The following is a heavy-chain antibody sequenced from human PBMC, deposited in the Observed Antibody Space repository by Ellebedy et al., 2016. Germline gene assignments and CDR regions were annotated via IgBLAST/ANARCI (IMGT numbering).Heavy chain of an antibody. CDR1: GFIFSVRG. J-gene: IGHJ4*02. V-gene: IGHV3-21*06. CDR3: TRDGSEWSRDY. Sequence: GESLKISCAASGFIFSVRGMTWVRQAPGKGLEWVATISSGANAYYADSVKGRFTISRDNGKNSVFLQMNSLRVDDTALYYCTRDGSEWSRDYWGQGTLVTVSS. CDR2: ISSGANA. D-gene: IGHD3-3*01.